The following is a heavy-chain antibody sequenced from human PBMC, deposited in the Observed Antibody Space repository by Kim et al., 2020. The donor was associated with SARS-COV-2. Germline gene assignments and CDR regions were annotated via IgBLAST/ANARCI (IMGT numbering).Heavy chain of an antibody. V-gene: IGHV4-39*01. CDR1: GGSISSSSYY. CDR2: IYYSGST. D-gene: IGHD2-2*01. J-gene: IGHJ4*02. CDR3: ARQGGTIVVVPAAFDY. Sequence: SETLSLTCTVSGGSISSSSYYWGWIRQPPGKGLEWIGSIYYSGSTYYNPSLKSRVTISVDTSKNQFSLKLSSVTAADTAVYYCARQGGTIVVVPAAFDYWGQGTLVTVSS.